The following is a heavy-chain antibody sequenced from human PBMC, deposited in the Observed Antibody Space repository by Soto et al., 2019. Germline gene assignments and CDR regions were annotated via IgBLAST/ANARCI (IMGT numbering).Heavy chain of an antibody. J-gene: IGHJ3*02. CDR1: GYTFTSYG. Sequence: ASVKVSCKASGYTFTSYGISWVRQAPGQGLEWMGWISAYNGNTNYAQKLQGRVTMTTDTSTSTAYMELRSLRSDDTAVYYCARDYGRITMVRGVIKQNDAFDIWGQGTMVTVSS. CDR2: ISAYNGNT. V-gene: IGHV1-18*01. D-gene: IGHD3-10*01. CDR3: ARDYGRITMVRGVIKQNDAFDI.